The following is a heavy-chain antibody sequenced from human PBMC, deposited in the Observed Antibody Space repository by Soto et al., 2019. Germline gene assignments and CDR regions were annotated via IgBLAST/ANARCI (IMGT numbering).Heavy chain of an antibody. CDR2: INPNSGGT. V-gene: IGHV1-2*04. D-gene: IGHD5-18*01. J-gene: IGHJ6*02. CDR1: GYTFTGYY. CDR3: ARGVPTGYSYALYYYYYGIDV. Sequence: GASVKVSCKASGYTFTGYYMHWVRQAPGQGLEWMGWINPNSGGTNYAQKFQGWVTMTRDTSISTAYMELSRLRSDDAAVYYCARGVPTGYSYALYYYYYGIDVWGQGTTVTVSS.